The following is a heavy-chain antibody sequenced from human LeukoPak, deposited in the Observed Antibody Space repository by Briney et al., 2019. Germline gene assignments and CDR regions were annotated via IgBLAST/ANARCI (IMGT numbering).Heavy chain of an antibody. J-gene: IGHJ5*02. Sequence: SGGSLRLSCAASGFIFSNYGMHWVRQPPGKGLEWVAFIRYDGSEMSYADSVKGRFTISRDNSKKILYLQMNSLKCEDTAVYYCATTLGYCTSASCPHDWFDPWGQGTLVTVSS. CDR1: GFIFSNYG. D-gene: IGHD2-2*01. V-gene: IGHV3-30*02. CDR3: ATTLGYCTSASCPHDWFDP. CDR2: IRYDGSEM.